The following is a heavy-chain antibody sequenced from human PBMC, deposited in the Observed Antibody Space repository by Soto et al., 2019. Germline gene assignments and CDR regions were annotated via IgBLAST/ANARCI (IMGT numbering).Heavy chain of an antibody. Sequence: ASVKVSCKASGYTFRIYSMHWVRQVPGQRLEWMGWSNAANGHTQYSQDFQGRVTITRDTSASTAYMELSSLTSEDMAVYYCARDGGLGMDVWGQGTTVTVSS. CDR2: SNAANGHT. CDR3: ARDGGLGMDV. CDR1: GYTFRIYS. D-gene: IGHD3-16*01. J-gene: IGHJ6*02. V-gene: IGHV1-3*02.